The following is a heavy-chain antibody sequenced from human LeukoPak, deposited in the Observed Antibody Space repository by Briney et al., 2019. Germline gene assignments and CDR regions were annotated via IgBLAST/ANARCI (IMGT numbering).Heavy chain of an antibody. D-gene: IGHD3-22*01. V-gene: IGHV3-74*01. CDR1: GFTFSTYW. J-gene: IGHJ4*02. CDR3: AKDRTYYYDSGGYYSDY. Sequence: PGGSLRLSCAASGFTFSTYWMHWVRQVPGTGLVWVSRTNEDGSITDYADSVKGRFTISRDQSKNTLFLQMNSLRAEDTAVYYCAKDRTYYYDSGGYYSDYWGQGTLVTVSS. CDR2: TNEDGSIT.